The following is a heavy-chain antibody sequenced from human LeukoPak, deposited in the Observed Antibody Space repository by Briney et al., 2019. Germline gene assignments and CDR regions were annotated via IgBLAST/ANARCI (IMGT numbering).Heavy chain of an antibody. D-gene: IGHD6-13*01. CDR2: ISSIGGGT. V-gene: IGHV3-64D*09. CDR3: VSLVARKVAASGEDY. CDR1: GFTLRSYS. Sequence: PGGSLRLSCSASGFTLRSYSMHWVRQAPGKGLEYVSGISSIGGGTYYADSVKGRFTISRDNSKNTLHLQMSSLRAEDTAVYYCVSLVARKVAASGEDYWGQGTLVTVSS. J-gene: IGHJ4*02.